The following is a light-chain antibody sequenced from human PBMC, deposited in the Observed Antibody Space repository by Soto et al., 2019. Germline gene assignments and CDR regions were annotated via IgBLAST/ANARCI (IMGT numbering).Light chain of an antibody. CDR3: QQSYSTPLT. Sequence: DIQMTQSPSSLSASVGDRVTITCQASQSISSYLNWYQQKPGKAPKLLIYAASSLQSGVPSRFSGSGSGTDFTLTISSLQPEDFATYYCQQSYSTPLTFGGGT. CDR2: AAS. V-gene: IGKV1-39*01. CDR1: QSISSY. J-gene: IGKJ4*01.